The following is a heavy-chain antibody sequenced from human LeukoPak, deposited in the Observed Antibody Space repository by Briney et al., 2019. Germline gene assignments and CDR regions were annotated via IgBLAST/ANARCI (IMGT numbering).Heavy chain of an antibody. CDR3: ARSSPLWFGELSWYNWFDP. V-gene: IGHV4-34*01. J-gene: IGHJ5*02. D-gene: IGHD3-10*01. CDR1: GGSFSGYY. Sequence: SETLSLTCAVYGGSFSGYYWSWIRQPPGKGLEWIGEINHSGSTNYNPSLKSRVTISVDTSKNQFSLKLSSVTAADTAVYYCARSSPLWFGELSWYNWFDPWGQGTLVTVSS. CDR2: INHSGST.